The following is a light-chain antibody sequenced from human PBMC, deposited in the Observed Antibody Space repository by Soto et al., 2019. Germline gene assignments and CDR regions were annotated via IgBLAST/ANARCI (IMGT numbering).Light chain of an antibody. CDR1: SSDVGGSDF. CDR3: SSYTSSSTLGV. Sequence: QSVLTQPASVSGSPGQSITISCTGTSSDVGGSDFVSWHQQHPGKAPKLMIYDVSKRPSGVSNRFSGSKSGNTASLTISGLQAEEEADYYCSSYTSSSTLGVFGTGTKVTVL. V-gene: IGLV2-14*01. CDR2: DVS. J-gene: IGLJ1*01.